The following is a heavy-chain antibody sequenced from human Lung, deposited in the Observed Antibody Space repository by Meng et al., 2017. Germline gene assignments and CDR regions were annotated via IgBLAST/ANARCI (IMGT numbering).Heavy chain of an antibody. Sequence: QMQQSGPRVVRPSETLSLSCTVSGDSVRSGRSYWSWIRQPPGKGLEWIGEIYHSGSTNYNPSLKSRVTISVDKSENQFSLKLSSVTAADTAVYYCARYLAGGYGDYFDYWGQGTLVTVSS. D-gene: IGHD4-17*01. CDR3: ARYLAGGYGDYFDY. V-gene: IGHV4-61*01. CDR1: GDSVRSGRSY. CDR2: IYHSGST. J-gene: IGHJ4*02.